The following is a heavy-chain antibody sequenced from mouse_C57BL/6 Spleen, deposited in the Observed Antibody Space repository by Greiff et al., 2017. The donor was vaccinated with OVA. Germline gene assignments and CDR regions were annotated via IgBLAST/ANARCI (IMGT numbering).Heavy chain of an antibody. CDR2: IDPETGDT. CDR3: TTFITTVVEGNYFDY. J-gene: IGHJ2*01. D-gene: IGHD1-1*01. CDR1: GFNIKDDY. V-gene: IGHV14-4*01. Sequence: VQLQQSGAELVRPGASVKLSCTASGFNIKDDYMHWVKQRPEQGLEWIGWIDPETGDTEYASKFQGKATITADTSSNTAYLQLSSLTSEDTAVYYCTTFITTVVEGNYFDYWGKGTTLTVSS.